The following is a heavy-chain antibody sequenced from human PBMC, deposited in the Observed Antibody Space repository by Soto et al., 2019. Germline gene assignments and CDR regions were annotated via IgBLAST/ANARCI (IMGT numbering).Heavy chain of an antibody. V-gene: IGHV4-4*02. D-gene: IGHD4-17*01. J-gene: IGHJ4*02. Sequence: QVQLQESGPGLVKPSETLSLTCDVSGDSISSPTWWTWVRQPPGKGLGWIGEVYHSGSTNYNSSLKSRVTISVDKSKNQFSLRLTSVTAADTAVYYCATRAPIDGDPYWGQGTLVTVSS. CDR2: VYHSGST. CDR1: GDSISSPTW. CDR3: ATRAPIDGDPY.